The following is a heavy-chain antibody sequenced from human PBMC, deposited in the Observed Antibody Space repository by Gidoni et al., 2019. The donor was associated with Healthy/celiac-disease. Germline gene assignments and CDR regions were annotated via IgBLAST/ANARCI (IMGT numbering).Heavy chain of an antibody. CDR3: AKTSPLVVPATPRWFDP. CDR1: GFTFSSYA. V-gene: IGHV3-23*01. Sequence: EVQLLESGGGLVQPGGSLRLSCAASGFTFSSYAMGWVRQAPGKGLEWVSAISGSGGSTYYADSVKGRFTISRDNSKNTLYLQMNSLRAEDTAVYYWAKTSPLVVPATPRWFDPWGQGTLVTVSS. CDR2: ISGSGGST. J-gene: IGHJ5*02. D-gene: IGHD2-2*01.